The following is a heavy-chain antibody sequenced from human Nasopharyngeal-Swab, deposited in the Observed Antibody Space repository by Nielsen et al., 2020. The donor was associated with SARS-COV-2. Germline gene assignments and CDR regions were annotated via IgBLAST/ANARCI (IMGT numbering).Heavy chain of an antibody. J-gene: IGHJ6*02. V-gene: IGHV5-51*01. Sequence: GESLKISCKGSGYSFTSYWIAWVRQMPGKGLELMGIIHPRYSGARYRPSFQGQVTISADKSISTAYLQWSSLKASDTAMYYCVRPEGVATSFKYYFQYGMDVWGQGTMVTVPS. CDR3: VRPEGVATSFKYYFQYGMDV. CDR2: IHPRYSGA. D-gene: IGHD5-12*01. CDR1: GYSFTSYW.